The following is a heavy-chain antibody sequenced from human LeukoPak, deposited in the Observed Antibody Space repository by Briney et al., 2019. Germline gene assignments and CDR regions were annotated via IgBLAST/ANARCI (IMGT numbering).Heavy chain of an antibody. CDR1: GGSISSGSYY. CDR2: ICTSGST. CDR3: ARDTITFGGVIAQYYFDY. Sequence: PSETLSLTCTVSGGSISSGSYYWSWIRQPAGKGLEWIGRICTSGSTNYNPSLKSRVTISVDTSKNQFSLKLSSVTAADTAVYYCARDTITFGGVIAQYYFDYWGQGTLVTVSS. J-gene: IGHJ4*02. V-gene: IGHV4-61*02. D-gene: IGHD3-16*02.